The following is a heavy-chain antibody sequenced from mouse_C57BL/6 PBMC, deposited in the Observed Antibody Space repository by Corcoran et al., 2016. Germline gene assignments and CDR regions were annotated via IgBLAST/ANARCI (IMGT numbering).Heavy chain of an antibody. D-gene: IGHD3-1*01. CDR2: IYPGRGNT. V-gene: IGHV1-76*01. J-gene: IGHJ4*01. CDR1: GSTFTDYY. Sequence: QVQLKKSGSALVRPVASVHLTCTASGSTFTDYYLNWVKQRPGPGLQWIARIYPGRGNTYYNEQFKGKATLTAETSSSTSYMQLSSLTSEDSAVYFCARSGGSYAMDYWGQGTSVTVSS. CDR3: ARSGGSYAMDY.